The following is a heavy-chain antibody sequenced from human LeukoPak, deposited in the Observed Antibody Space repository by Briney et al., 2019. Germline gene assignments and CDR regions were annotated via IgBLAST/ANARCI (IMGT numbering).Heavy chain of an antibody. D-gene: IGHD1-20*01. V-gene: IGHV3-7*05. CDR2: IKPDGSEE. CDR3: AKGITLTRTYYFDY. Sequence: GGSLRLSCAASGFTFSTYWMTWARQAPGKGLEWVATIKPDGSEEYYVDSVKGRFTISRDNAKNSLYLQMNSLRAEDTAVYYCAKGITLTRTYYFDYWGQGTLVTVSS. J-gene: IGHJ4*02. CDR1: GFTFSTYW.